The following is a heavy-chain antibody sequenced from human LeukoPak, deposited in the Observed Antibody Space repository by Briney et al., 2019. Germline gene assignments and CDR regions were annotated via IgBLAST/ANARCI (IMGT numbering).Heavy chain of an antibody. D-gene: IGHD6-6*01. CDR3: ASLPGAYSSSSAARTDY. V-gene: IGHV3-21*01. CDR2: ISSSSSYI. CDR1: GFTFSIYS. Sequence: GGSLRLSCAASGFTFSIYSMNWVRQAPGKGLEWVSSISSSSSYIYYADSVKGRFTISRDNAKNSLYLQMNSLRAEDTAVYYCASLPGAYSSSSAARTDYWGQGTLVTVSS. J-gene: IGHJ4*02.